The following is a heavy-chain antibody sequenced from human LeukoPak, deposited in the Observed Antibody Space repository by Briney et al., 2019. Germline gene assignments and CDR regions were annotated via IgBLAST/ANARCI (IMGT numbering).Heavy chain of an antibody. CDR3: ARDHCSGGSCYRDYYYYYMDV. CDR2: IYTSGST. Sequence: SEALSLTCTVSGGSISSGSYYWSWIRQPAGKGLEWIGRIYTSGSTNYNPSLKSRVTISVDTSKNQFSLKLSSVTAADTAVYYCARDHCSGGSCYRDYYYYYMDVWGKGTTVTVSS. V-gene: IGHV4-61*02. D-gene: IGHD2-15*01. CDR1: GGSISSGSYY. J-gene: IGHJ6*03.